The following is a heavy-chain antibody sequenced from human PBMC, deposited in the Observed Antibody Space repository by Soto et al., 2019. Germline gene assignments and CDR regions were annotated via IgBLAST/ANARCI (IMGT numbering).Heavy chain of an antibody. CDR3: ASRSLNDSSGYRPYGMDV. V-gene: IGHV1-69*06. D-gene: IGHD3-22*01. Sequence: SVEVSCKASGGTFSSYAISWVRQAPGQGLEWMGGIIPIFGTANYAQKFQGRVTITADKSTSTAYMELSSLRSEDTAVYYCASRSLNDSSGYRPYGMDVWGQGTTVTVSS. CDR2: IIPIFGTA. J-gene: IGHJ6*02. CDR1: GGTFSSYA.